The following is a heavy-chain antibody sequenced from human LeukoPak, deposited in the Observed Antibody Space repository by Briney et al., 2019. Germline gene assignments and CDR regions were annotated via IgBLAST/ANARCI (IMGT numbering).Heavy chain of an antibody. J-gene: IGHJ6*02. CDR3: ARIAAAGTGVSYYYGMDV. Sequence: ASVKVSCKASGYTFTSYDIGWVRQAPGQGLEWMGWISAYNGNTNYAQKLQGRVTMTTDTSTSTAYMELRSLRSDDTAVYYCARIAAAGTGVSYYYGMDVWGQGTTVTVSS. V-gene: IGHV1-18*01. D-gene: IGHD6-13*01. CDR2: ISAYNGNT. CDR1: GYTFTSYD.